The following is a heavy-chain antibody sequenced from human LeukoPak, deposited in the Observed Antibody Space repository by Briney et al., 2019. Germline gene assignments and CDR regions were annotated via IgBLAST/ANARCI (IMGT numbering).Heavy chain of an antibody. CDR2: VYYSGST. V-gene: IGHV4-61*01. J-gene: IGHJ4*02. Sequence: SETLSLTCTVSGASVSTRNYYWTWIRQPPGKGLEWIGYVYYSGSTNYNPSLQSRVTMSVDTSKNQFSLKLTSVTAADTAVYYCAVDWYDSSGYGAFDYWGQGTLVTVSS. CDR3: AVDWYDSSGYGAFDY. CDR1: GASVSTRNYY. D-gene: IGHD3-22*01.